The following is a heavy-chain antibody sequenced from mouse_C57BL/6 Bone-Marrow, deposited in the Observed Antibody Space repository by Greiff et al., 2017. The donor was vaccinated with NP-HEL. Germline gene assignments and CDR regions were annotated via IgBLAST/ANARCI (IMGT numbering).Heavy chain of an antibody. CDR2: ISYSGST. D-gene: IGHD1-1*01. J-gene: IGHJ2*01. V-gene: IGHV3-1*01. Sequence: DVQLQESGPGMVKPSQSLSLTCTVTGYSITSGYDWHWIRHFPGNKLEWMGYISYSGSTNYNPSLKSRISITHDTSKNHFFLKLNSVTTEDTATYYGARGKGYYGSSSYFDYWGQGTTLTVSS. CDR3: ARGKGYYGSSSYFDY. CDR1: GYSITSGYD.